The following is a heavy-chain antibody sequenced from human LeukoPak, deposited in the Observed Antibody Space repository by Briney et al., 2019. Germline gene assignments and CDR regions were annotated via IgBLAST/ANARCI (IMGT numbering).Heavy chain of an antibody. V-gene: IGHV4-34*01. Sequence: SETLSLTCAVYGGSFSGYYWSWIRQPPGKGLEWIGEINHSGSTNYNPSLKSRVTISVDTSKNQFSLKLSSVTAADTAVYYCARDRWPKKFDYWGQGTLVTASS. CDR1: GGSFSGYY. D-gene: IGHD4-23*01. J-gene: IGHJ4*02. CDR3: ARDRWPKKFDY. CDR2: INHSGST.